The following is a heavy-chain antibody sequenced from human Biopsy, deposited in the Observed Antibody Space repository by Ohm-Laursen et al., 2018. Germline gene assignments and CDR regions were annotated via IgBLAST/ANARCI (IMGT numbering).Heavy chain of an antibody. CDR1: GKTFSDYQ. CDR3: GNEVHGRDY. D-gene: IGHD2-15*01. J-gene: IGHJ4*02. V-gene: IGHV4-34*08. CDR2: INQAGTT. Sequence: GTLSLTCTVFGKTFSDYQWSWIRQPPGKGLEWIGQINQAGTTNYNPSLKSRVSISADASRYEFSLRLTSVTAADTAVYLCGNEVHGRDYWGLGAQVTVSS.